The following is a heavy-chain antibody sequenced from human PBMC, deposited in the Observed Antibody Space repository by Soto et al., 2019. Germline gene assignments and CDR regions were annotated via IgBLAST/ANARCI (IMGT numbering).Heavy chain of an antibody. CDR2: IWYDGSNK. CDR1: GFTFSSYG. J-gene: IGHJ6*03. CDR3: ARDPPFKEDYYYYYMDV. V-gene: IGHV3-33*01. Sequence: GGSLRLSCAASGFTFSSYGMHWVRQAPGKGLEWVAVIWYDGSNKYYADSVKGRFTISRDNSKNTLYLQMNSLRAEDTAVYYCARDPPFKEDYYYYYMDVWGKGTTVTVSS.